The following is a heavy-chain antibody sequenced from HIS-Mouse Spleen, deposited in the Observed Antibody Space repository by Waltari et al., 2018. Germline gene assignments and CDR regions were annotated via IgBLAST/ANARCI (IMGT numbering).Heavy chain of an antibody. Sequence: QVQLQQSGPGLVKPSQTLPLPCAIPGARVSRHSASWHWIRQSPSRGLEWLGRTYYRSKWYNDYAVSVKSRITINPDTSKNQFSLQLNSVTPEDTAVYYCARVTGDDAFDIWGQGTMVTVSS. CDR2: TYYRSKWYN. J-gene: IGHJ3*02. V-gene: IGHV6-1*01. CDR1: GARVSRHSAS. D-gene: IGHD7-27*01. CDR3: ARVTGDDAFDI.